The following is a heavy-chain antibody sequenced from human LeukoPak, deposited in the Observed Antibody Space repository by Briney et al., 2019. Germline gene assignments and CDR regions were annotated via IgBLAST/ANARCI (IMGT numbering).Heavy chain of an antibody. CDR2: INPNSGGT. V-gene: IGHV1-2*02. CDR3: ARDGESYDFWSGYYGDY. Sequence: ASVKVSGKASGYTFTGYYMHWVRQAPGQGLEWMGWINPNSGGTNYAQKFQGRVTMTRDTSISTAYMELSRLRSDDTAVYYCARDGESYDFWSGYYGDYWGQGTLVTVSS. D-gene: IGHD3-3*01. J-gene: IGHJ4*02. CDR1: GYTFTGYY.